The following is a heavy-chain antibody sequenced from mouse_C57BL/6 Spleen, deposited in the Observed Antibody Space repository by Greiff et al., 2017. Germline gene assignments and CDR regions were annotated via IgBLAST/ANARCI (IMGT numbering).Heavy chain of an antibody. CDR1: GFTFSDYG. Sequence: EVQLVESGGGLVKPGASLKLSCAASGFTFSDYGMHWVRQAPEKGLEWVGYISSGSSTIYYADTVKGRFTISRDNTENTLFLQLTSLRSEDTAVYYCARKENYYGRNTYVDCGGQGTTLTVS. CDR2: ISSGSSTI. V-gene: IGHV5-17*01. D-gene: IGHD1-1*01. CDR3: ARKENYYGRNTYVDC. J-gene: IGHJ2*01.